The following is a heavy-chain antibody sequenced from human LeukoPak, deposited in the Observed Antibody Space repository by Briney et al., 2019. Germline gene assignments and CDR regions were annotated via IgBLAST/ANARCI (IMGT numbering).Heavy chain of an antibody. V-gene: IGHV4-4*02. CDR1: GGSISSSSW. D-gene: IGHD1-26*01. Sequence: SETLSLTCAVSGGSISSSSWWSWVRQPPGKGLEWIGEIYHSGSTNYNPSLKSRVTISVDKSKNQFSLKLSSVTAADTAVYYCARDIVGASDAFDIWGQGTMVTVSS. J-gene: IGHJ3*02. CDR2: IYHSGST. CDR3: ARDIVGASDAFDI.